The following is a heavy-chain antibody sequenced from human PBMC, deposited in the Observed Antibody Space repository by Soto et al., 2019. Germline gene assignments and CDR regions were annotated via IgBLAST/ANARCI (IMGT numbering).Heavy chain of an antibody. J-gene: IGHJ4*02. CDR3: ARAGGGPAAYFDY. CDR2: IYYSGST. V-gene: IGHV4-31*03. D-gene: IGHD2-2*01. CDR1: GGSISSGGYY. Sequence: SETLSLTCTVSGGSISSGGYYWSWIRQHPGKGLEWIGYIYYSGSTYYNPSLKSRVTISVDTSKNQFSLKLSSVTAADTAVYYCARAGGGPAAYFDYWGQGTLVTVSS.